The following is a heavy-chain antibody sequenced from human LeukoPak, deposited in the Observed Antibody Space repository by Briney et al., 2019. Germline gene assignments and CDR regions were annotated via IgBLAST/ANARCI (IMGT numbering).Heavy chain of an antibody. CDR3: ARVEMVRGVVLEY. CDR1: GGSFSGYY. D-gene: IGHD3-10*01. Sequence: SETLSLTCAVYGGSFSGYYWSWIRQPPGKGLEWIGEINHSGSTNYNPSLKSRVTMSVDTSKNQFSLKLTFVTAADTAVYYCARVEMVRGVVLEYWGQGTLVTVSS. CDR2: INHSGST. J-gene: IGHJ4*02. V-gene: IGHV4-34*01.